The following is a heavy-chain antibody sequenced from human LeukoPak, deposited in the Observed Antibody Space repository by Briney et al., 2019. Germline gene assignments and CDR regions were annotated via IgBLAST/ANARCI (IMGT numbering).Heavy chain of an antibody. D-gene: IGHD3-22*01. CDR1: GLTFSRNG. J-gene: IGHJ4*02. V-gene: IGHV3-30*02. CDR2: IQYDGSSK. CDR3: AKASAMIVVVSKHFDY. Sequence: GGSLRLSCAASGLTFSRNGMHWVRQAPGKGLEWLAFIQYDGSSKYYADSVKGRFTISRDNSKNTLYLQMNSLRAEDTAVYYCAKASAMIVVVSKHFDYWGQGTLVTVSS.